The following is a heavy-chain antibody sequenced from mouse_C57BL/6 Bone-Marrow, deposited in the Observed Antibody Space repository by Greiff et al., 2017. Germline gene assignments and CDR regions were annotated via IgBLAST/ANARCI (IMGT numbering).Heavy chain of an antibody. J-gene: IGHJ1*03. CDR3: ASELRFYWYFDV. CDR2: ISYDGTI. D-gene: IGHD1-1*01. CDR1: GYPFTSCYS. V-gene: IGHV3-6*01. Sequence: EVQLEESGPGLVKPSQSLSLTCPVTGYPFTSCYSCNWIRQFQGNQLECMAYISYDGTINYNPPLKNRISSTRDTSKNQVLLTLNSVTTEDTATYYCASELRFYWYFDVWGTGATGTVSS.